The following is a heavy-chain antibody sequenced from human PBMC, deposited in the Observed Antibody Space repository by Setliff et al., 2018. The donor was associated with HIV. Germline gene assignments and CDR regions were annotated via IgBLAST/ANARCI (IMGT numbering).Heavy chain of an antibody. CDR1: GGTSNTYA. D-gene: IGHD3-10*01. CDR2: VITILDIT. J-gene: IGHJ3*02. CDR3: AGPRGDEAFDI. V-gene: IGHV1-69*10. Sequence: GASVKVSCKASGGTSNTYAINWVRQAPGQGLEWMGQVITILDITSYAQKFQGRVTITADDSTYTMYMELSSLRSDDTAVYYCAGPRGDEAFDIWGQGTMVTVSS.